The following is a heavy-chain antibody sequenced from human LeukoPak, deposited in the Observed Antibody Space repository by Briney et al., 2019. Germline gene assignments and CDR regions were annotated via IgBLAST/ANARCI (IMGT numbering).Heavy chain of an antibody. J-gene: IGHJ6*03. CDR1: GFTFSSYS. Sequence: GGSLGLSCAASGFTFSSYSMNWVRQAPGKGLEWVSSISSSSSYIYYADSVKGRFTISRDNAKNSLYLQMNSLRAEDTALYYCAKSHYDILTGYYMDVWGKGTTVTISS. V-gene: IGHV3-21*04. D-gene: IGHD3-9*01. CDR3: AKSHYDILTGYYMDV. CDR2: ISSSSSYI.